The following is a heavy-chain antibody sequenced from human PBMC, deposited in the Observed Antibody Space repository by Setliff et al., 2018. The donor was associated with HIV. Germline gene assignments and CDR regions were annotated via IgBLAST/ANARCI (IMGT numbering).Heavy chain of an antibody. Sequence: PSETLSLTCTVSGDSISNGRYYWSWIRQLPGGGLEWIGYGYYSGSTSSGSTSYNPSLMGRVTLSIDTSKNQLSLKLTSVTAADTAIYYCARAHDIRGFGYSLQHWGQGTLVTVSS. CDR3: ARAHDIRGFGYSLQH. CDR2: GYYSGSTSSGST. V-gene: IGHV4-31*03. J-gene: IGHJ1*01. CDR1: GDSISNGRYY. D-gene: IGHD3-22*01.